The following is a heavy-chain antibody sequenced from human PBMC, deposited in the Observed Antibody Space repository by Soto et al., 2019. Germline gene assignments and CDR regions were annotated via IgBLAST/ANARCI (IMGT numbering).Heavy chain of an antibody. CDR1: GYTFTSYY. J-gene: IGHJ4*02. D-gene: IGHD1-26*01. CDR3: ARASGRGIVGATKKFDY. Sequence: EASVKVSCKASGYTFTSYYMHWVLQAPGQGLEWMGIINPSGGSTSYAQKFQGRVTMTRDTSTSTVYMELSSLRSEDTAVYYCARASGRGIVGATKKFDYWGQGTLVTVSS. CDR2: INPSGGST. V-gene: IGHV1-46*01.